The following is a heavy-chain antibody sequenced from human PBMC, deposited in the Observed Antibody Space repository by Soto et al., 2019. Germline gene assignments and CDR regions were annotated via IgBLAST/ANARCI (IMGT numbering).Heavy chain of an antibody. V-gene: IGHV4-30-4*01. D-gene: IGHD1-26*01. CDR2: IHHSGST. Sequence: PSETLSLTCTVSGGSISSGENFWNWIRQSPGKGLEWIGYIHHSGSTYYNPSPKSRLTISVDTSKNQISLKLNSVTAADTAVYYCARDTGTYPYYFDSWGQGTLVTVSS. CDR1: GGSISSGENF. CDR3: ARDTGTYPYYFDS. J-gene: IGHJ4*02.